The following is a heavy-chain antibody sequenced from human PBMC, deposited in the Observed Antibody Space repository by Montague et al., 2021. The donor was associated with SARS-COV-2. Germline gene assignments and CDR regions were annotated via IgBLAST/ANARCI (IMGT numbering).Heavy chain of an antibody. Sequence: SETLSLTCTVSGGSISSSSYYWGWIRQPPGKGLEWIGSIYYSGSTYYSPSLKSRVTISVDTSKNQFSLKLSPVTAADTAVYCCARHPLGYCSSTSCYVGWGQGTLVTVSS. D-gene: IGHD2-2*01. CDR2: IYYSGST. J-gene: IGHJ4*02. CDR1: GGSISSSSYY. CDR3: ARHPLGYCSSTSCYVG. V-gene: IGHV4-39*01.